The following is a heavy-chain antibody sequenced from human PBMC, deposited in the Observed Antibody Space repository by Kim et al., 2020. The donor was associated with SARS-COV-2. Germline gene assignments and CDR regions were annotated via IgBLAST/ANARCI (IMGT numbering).Heavy chain of an antibody. J-gene: IGHJ2*01. Sequence: GGSLRLSCAASGFTVSSNYMSWVRQAPGKGLEWVSVIYSGGSTYYADSVKGRFTISRDNSKNTLYLQMNSLRAEDTAVYYCARDLRPTAAYCGGDCYSGYFDLWGRGTLVTVSS. CDR3: ARDLRPTAAYCGGDCYSGYFDL. V-gene: IGHV3-53*01. CDR1: GFTVSSNY. D-gene: IGHD2-21*02. CDR2: IYSGGST.